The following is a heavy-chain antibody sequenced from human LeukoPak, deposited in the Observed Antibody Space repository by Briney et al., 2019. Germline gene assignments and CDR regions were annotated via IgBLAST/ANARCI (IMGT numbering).Heavy chain of an antibody. Sequence: GGSLRLSCAASGFTFSSYWMHWVRQAPGKGLVWVSRINSDGSSTSYADSVKGRFTISRDNSKNTLYLQMNSLRAEDTAVYYCAKGGGIAAAGSSGWGQGTLVTVSS. V-gene: IGHV3-74*01. CDR2: INSDGSST. D-gene: IGHD6-13*01. CDR1: GFTFSSYW. CDR3: AKGGGIAAAGSSG. J-gene: IGHJ4*02.